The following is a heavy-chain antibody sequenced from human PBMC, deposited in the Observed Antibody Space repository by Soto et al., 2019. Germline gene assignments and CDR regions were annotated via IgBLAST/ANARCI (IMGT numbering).Heavy chain of an antibody. CDR2: ISYDGSNK. D-gene: IGHD6-13*01. V-gene: IGHV3-30-3*01. Sequence: ESGGGVVQPGRSLRLSCAASGFTFSSYAMHWVRQAPGKGLEWVAVISYDGSNKYYADSVKGRFTISRDNSKNTLYLQMNSLRAEDTAVYYCARDQGGRIAAARGSDWFDPWGQGTLVTVSS. CDR1: GFTFSSYA. J-gene: IGHJ5*02. CDR3: ARDQGGRIAAARGSDWFDP.